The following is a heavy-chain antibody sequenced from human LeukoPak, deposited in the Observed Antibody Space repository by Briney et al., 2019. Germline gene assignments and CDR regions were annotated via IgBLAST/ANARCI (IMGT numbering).Heavy chain of an antibody. CDR3: AREYSGSYHNWFDP. J-gene: IGHJ5*02. Sequence: GASVKVSCKASGGTFSSYAISWVRQAPGQGLEWMGRIIPILGIANYAQKFQGRVTITADKSTSTAYMELSSLRSEDTAVYYCAREYSGSYHNWFDPWGQGTLVTVSS. D-gene: IGHD1-26*01. CDR2: IIPILGIA. V-gene: IGHV1-69*04. CDR1: GGTFSSYA.